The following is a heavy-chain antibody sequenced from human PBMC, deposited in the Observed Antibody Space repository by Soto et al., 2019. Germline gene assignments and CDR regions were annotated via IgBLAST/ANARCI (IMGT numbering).Heavy chain of an antibody. CDR2: ISTGSSDR. V-gene: IGHV3-48*01. J-gene: IGHJ4*02. Sequence: PGGSLRLSCAASGFTFSSYSMNWVRQAPGKGLECVSYISTGSSDRFYADSVKGRFTISRDDAKNSLYLQMNSLRAEDTAVYYCARMYISNYYSDFWGQGILVTVSS. CDR3: ARMYISNYYSDF. CDR1: GFTFSSYS. D-gene: IGHD6-13*01.